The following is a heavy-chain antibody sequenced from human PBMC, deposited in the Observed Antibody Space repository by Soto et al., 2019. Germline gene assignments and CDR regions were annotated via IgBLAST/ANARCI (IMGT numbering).Heavy chain of an antibody. Sequence: GGSLRLSCAASGFTFSSYAMTWVRQAPGKGLEWVSAISVSGGSTYYADSVKGRFSISRDNSKNTLYLQMNSLRAEDTAVYYCAKDRPIDSSGWFHDYWGQGTLVTVSS. CDR2: ISVSGGST. D-gene: IGHD6-19*01. V-gene: IGHV3-23*01. J-gene: IGHJ4*02. CDR1: GFTFSSYA. CDR3: AKDRPIDSSGWFHDY.